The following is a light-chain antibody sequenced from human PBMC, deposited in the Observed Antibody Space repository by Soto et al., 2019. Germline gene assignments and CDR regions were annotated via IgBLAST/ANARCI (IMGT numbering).Light chain of an antibody. CDR1: SSDVGTYDA. CDR3: SSYTSSSPYV. CDR2: EVT. J-gene: IGLJ1*01. Sequence: QSALTQPASVSGSPGQSITISCIGTSSDVGTYDAVSWYLQHPGKAPKLFLYEVTKRPSGVSSRFSGSKSGSTASLTISGLQAEDEADYYCSSYTSSSPYVFGTGTKLTVL. V-gene: IGLV2-14*02.